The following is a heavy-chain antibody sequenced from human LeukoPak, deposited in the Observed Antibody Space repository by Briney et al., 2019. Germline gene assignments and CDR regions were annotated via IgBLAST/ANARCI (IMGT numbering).Heavy chain of an antibody. V-gene: IGHV4-39*07. CDR2: IYYSGST. CDR1: GGSISSSSYY. J-gene: IGHJ3*02. CDR3: AREGRVGATPPPWPDAFDI. Sequence: MSSETLSLTCTVSGGSISSSSYYWGWIRQPPGKGLEWIGSIYYSGSTYYNPSLKSRVTISVDTSKNQFSLKLSSVTAADTAVYYCAREGRVGATPPPWPDAFDIWGQGTMVTVSS. D-gene: IGHD1-26*01.